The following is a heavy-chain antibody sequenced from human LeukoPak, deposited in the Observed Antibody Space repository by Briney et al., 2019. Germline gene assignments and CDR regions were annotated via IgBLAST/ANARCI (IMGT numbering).Heavy chain of an antibody. J-gene: IGHJ6*03. CDR1: GGSFSGYY. V-gene: IGHV4-34*01. Sequence: SETLSLTCAVYGGSFSGYYWSWIRQPPGKGLEWIGEINHSGSTNYNPSLKSRVTISVDTSKNQFSLKLSSVTAADTAVYYCARVKYYDFWSGIYYYYSTTWTSGAKGPRSPSP. CDR3: ARVKYYDFWSGIYYYYSTTWTS. CDR2: INHSGST. D-gene: IGHD3-3*01.